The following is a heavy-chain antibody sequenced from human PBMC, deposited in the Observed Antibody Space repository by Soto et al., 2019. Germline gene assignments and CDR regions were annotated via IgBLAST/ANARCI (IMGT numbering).Heavy chain of an antibody. CDR1: GYTFTSYY. CDR3: ARDQGVGVHYYYGLDV. V-gene: IGHV1-46*01. D-gene: IGHD1-26*01. Sequence: QVQLVQSGAEVKKPGASVKVSCKASGYTFTSYYMHWVRQAPGQGLEWMGIINPSGGSTTYAQKFQGSVTMTSDTSTSTVYMELSSLRSEDTAVYYCARDQGVGVHYYYGLDVWGQGTTVTVSS. J-gene: IGHJ6*02. CDR2: INPSGGST.